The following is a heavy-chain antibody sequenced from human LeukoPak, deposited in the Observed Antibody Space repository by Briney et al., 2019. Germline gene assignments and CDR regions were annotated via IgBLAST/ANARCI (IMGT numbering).Heavy chain of an antibody. V-gene: IGHV3-21*01. J-gene: IGHJ4*02. D-gene: IGHD6-6*01. Sequence: PGGSLRLSCAASGFTFSSYSMNWVRQAPGKGLEWVSSISSSSSNIYYADSVKGRFTISRDNAKNSLYLQMNSLRAEDTDVYYWARVPEDSSSHIDYWGQGTLVTVSS. CDR2: ISSSSSNI. CDR3: ARVPEDSSSHIDY. CDR1: GFTFSSYS.